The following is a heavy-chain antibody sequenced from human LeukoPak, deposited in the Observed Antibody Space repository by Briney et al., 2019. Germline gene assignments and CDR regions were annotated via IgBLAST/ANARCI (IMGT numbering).Heavy chain of an antibody. CDR3: ARDSYYDFWSGLFDY. CDR1: GFTFSSYA. V-gene: IGHV3-23*01. CDR2: ISGSGGST. J-gene: IGHJ4*02. D-gene: IGHD3-3*01. Sequence: GGSLRLSCAASGFTFSSYAMNWVRQAPGKGLEWVSVISGSGGSTYYADSVKGRFTISRDNSKNTLYLQMNSLRAEDTAVYYCARDSYYDFWSGLFDYWGQGTLVTVSS.